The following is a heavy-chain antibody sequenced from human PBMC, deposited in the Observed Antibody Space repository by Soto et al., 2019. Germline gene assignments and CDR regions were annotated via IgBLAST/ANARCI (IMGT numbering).Heavy chain of an antibody. V-gene: IGHV3-30*18. CDR3: AKDHLPYTVTTPGS. J-gene: IGHJ5*02. CDR1: GFTFSTYG. Sequence: QVQVVESGGGVVQPGRSLRLSCAASGFTFSTYGMHWVRQAPGKGLEWVAVISYDGSNKYYADSVKGRFTISRDNSKNTLYPQMNSLRAEDTAVFYCAKDHLPYTVTTPGSWGQGTLVTVSS. D-gene: IGHD4-17*01. CDR2: ISYDGSNK.